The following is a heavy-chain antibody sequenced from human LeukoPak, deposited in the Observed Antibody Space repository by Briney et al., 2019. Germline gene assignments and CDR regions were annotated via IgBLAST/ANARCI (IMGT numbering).Heavy chain of an antibody. D-gene: IGHD3-22*01. J-gene: IGHJ3*02. CDR2: INPNSGGT. Sequence: ASVKVSCKASGYTFTGYYMHWVRQAPGQGLEWMGWINPNSGGTNYAQKFQGRVTMTRDTSISTAYMELSRLRSDDTAVYYCARELHYYDSSGIWGQGTMVTVSS. CDR1: GYTFTGYY. V-gene: IGHV1-2*02. CDR3: ARELHYYDSSGI.